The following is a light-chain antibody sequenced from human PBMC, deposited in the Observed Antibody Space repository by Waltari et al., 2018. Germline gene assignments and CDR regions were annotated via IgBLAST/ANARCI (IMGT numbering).Light chain of an antibody. CDR2: SNN. Sequence: QSVLTQPPSASGTPGQRVTISCSGSSSNIGSNTVAWYEQFPGMAPRLLIYSNNERPSGVPDRFSGSKSGSSASLTISGLHFEDEADYYCATWDDSLNGRVFGGGTKLTV. CDR3: ATWDDSLNGRV. CDR1: SSNIGSNT. V-gene: IGLV1-44*01. J-gene: IGLJ3*02.